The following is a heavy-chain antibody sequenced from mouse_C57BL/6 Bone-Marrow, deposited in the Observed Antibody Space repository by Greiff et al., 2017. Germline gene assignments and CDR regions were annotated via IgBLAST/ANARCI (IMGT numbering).Heavy chain of an antibody. Sequence: VQGVESGAELARPGASVKLSCKASGYTFTSYGISWVKQRTGQGLEWIGEIYPRSGNTYYNEKFKGKATLTADKSSSTAYMELRSLTSEDSAVYFCAREGIITTFDYWGQGTTLTVSS. J-gene: IGHJ2*01. D-gene: IGHD1-1*01. CDR3: AREGIITTFDY. V-gene: IGHV1-81*01. CDR2: IYPRSGNT. CDR1: GYTFTSYG.